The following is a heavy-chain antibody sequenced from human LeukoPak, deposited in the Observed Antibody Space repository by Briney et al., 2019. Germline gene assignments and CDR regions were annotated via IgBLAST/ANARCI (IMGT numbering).Heavy chain of an antibody. Sequence: GESLQISSQASGYDFPYYWIGWVRHMPGKGLEWMGILYLSESDIRYTPSFQGQVTTSADKSIRTAYLRWSSLKAPATPTYYCAKTRVVIVVDAFDIWGQRTMVTVSS. CDR1: GYDFPYYW. CDR3: AKTRVVIVVDAFDI. D-gene: IGHD2-21*01. J-gene: IGHJ3*02. CDR2: LYLSESDI. V-gene: IGHV5-51*01.